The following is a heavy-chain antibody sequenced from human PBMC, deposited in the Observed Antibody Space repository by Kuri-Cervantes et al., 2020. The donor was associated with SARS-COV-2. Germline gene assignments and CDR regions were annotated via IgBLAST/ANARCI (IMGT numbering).Heavy chain of an antibody. Sequence: SETLSLTCTVSGGSISSSSYYWGWIRQPPGKGLEWIGSIYYSGSTYYNPSLKSRVTISVDTSKNQFSLKLSSVTAADTAVYYCARPTASSSWPFDYWGQGTLVTVSS. J-gene: IGHJ4*02. V-gene: IGHV4-39*01. CDR1: GGSISSSSYY. CDR3: ARPTASSSWPFDY. D-gene: IGHD6-13*01. CDR2: IYYSGST.